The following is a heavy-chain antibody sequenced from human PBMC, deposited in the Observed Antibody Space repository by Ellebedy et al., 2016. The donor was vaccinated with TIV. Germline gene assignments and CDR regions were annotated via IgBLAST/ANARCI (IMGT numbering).Heavy chain of an antibody. V-gene: IGHV3-7*01. CDR3: ATDGSYGDYLSPTHAFAI. D-gene: IGHD4-17*01. CDR1: GFSFSSYW. Sequence: GESLKISCAASGFSFSSYWMSWVRQSPRKGLEWVANINQDGSDKYYVDSVKGRFTISRDNTKNSLYLLMNSLRAEDTAAYFCATDGSYGDYLSPTHAFAIWGQGTVVTVSS. CDR2: INQDGSDK. J-gene: IGHJ3*02.